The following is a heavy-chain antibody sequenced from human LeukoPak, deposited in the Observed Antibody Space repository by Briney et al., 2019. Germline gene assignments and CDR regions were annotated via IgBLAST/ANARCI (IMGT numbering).Heavy chain of an antibody. Sequence: ASVKVSCKASGYTFTSYGISWVRQAPGRGLEWMGWISAYNGNTNYAQKLQGRVTMTTDTSTSTAYMELRSLRSDDTAVYYCARDLMAAADHGGSSYYYGMDVWGQGTTVTVSS. J-gene: IGHJ6*02. D-gene: IGHD6-13*01. CDR3: ARDLMAAADHGGSSYYYGMDV. V-gene: IGHV1-18*01. CDR1: GYTFTSYG. CDR2: ISAYNGNT.